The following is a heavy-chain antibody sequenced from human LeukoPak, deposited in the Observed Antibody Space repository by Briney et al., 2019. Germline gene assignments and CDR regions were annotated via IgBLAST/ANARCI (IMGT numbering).Heavy chain of an antibody. Sequence: SETLSLTCAVYGGSFSGYYWSWIRQPPGKGLEWIGEINHSGSTNYNPSLKSRVTISVDTSKNQFSLKLSSVTAADTAVYYCARRKRVYAMGWYFQHWGQGTLVTVSS. D-gene: IGHD2-8*01. CDR2: INHSGST. CDR1: GGSFSGYY. J-gene: IGHJ1*01. CDR3: ARRKRVYAMGWYFQH. V-gene: IGHV4-34*01.